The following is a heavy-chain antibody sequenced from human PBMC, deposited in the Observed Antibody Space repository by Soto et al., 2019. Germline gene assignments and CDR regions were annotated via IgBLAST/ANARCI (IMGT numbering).Heavy chain of an antibody. D-gene: IGHD4-17*01. CDR1: GGSISSGGYY. CDR2: IYYSGST. V-gene: IGHV4-31*03. J-gene: IGHJ4*02. Sequence: SETLSLTCTVSGGSISSGGYYWSWIRQHPGKGLEWIGYIYYSGSTYYNPSLKSRVTISVDTSKNQFSLKLSSVTAADTAVYYCARVPSGDYVRYFDYWGQGTLVTVSS. CDR3: ARVPSGDYVRYFDY.